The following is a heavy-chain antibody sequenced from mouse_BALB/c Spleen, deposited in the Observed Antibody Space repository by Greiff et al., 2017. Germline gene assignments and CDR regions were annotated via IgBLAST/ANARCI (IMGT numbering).Heavy chain of an antibody. CDR1: GYSITSDYA. V-gene: IGHV3-2*02. J-gene: IGHJ1*01. D-gene: IGHD2-3*01. CDR3: ARWLLRDWYFDV. CDR2: ISYSGST. Sequence: EVHLVESGPGLVKPSQSLSLTCTVTGYSITSDYAWNWIRQFPGNKLEWMGYISYSGSTSYNPSLKSRISITRDTSKNQFFLQLNSVTTEDTATYYCARWLLRDWYFDVWGAGTTVTVSS.